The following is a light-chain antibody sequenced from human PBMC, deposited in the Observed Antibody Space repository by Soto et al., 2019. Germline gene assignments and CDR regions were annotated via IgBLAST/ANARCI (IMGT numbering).Light chain of an antibody. CDR1: SGHSNYA. J-gene: IGLJ2*01. CDR2: LNNDGSH. V-gene: IGLV4-69*01. CDR3: QTWDTGISVV. Sequence: QLVLTKSPSASASLGASVKLTCTLSSGHSNYAIAWHQQQPEKGPRYLMKLNNDGSHSKGDGIPDRFSGSSSGAERYLTISSLQSEDESDYYCQTWDTGISVVFGGGTKLTVL.